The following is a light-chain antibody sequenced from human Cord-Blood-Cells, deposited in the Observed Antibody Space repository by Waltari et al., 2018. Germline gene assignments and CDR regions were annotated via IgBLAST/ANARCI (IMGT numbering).Light chain of an antibody. J-gene: IGLJ1*01. CDR3: CSYAGSSTFYV. CDR2: EGS. CDR1: SSDVVRYNL. V-gene: IGLV2-23*01. Sequence: QSALTQPASVSGSPGQSITISCTGTSSDVVRYNLVSWYQQHPGKAPKLMIYEGSKRPSGVSNRFSGSKSGNTASLTISGLQAEDEADYYCCSYAGSSTFYVFGTGTKVTVL.